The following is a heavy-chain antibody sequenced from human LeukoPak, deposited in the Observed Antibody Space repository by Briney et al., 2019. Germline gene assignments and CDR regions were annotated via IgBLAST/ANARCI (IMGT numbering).Heavy chain of an antibody. CDR3: ARGYSSTSFSFDY. CDR2: ISAYNGNT. D-gene: IGHD2-2*01. V-gene: IGHV1-18*04. Sequence: SVQVSCQASGYTFTSYGISWVRPAPGQGLEWMGWISAYNGNTNYAQKLQGRVTMTTDTSTSTAYMELRSLRSDDTAVYYCARGYSSTSFSFDYWGQGTLVTVSS. CDR1: GYTFTSYG. J-gene: IGHJ4*02.